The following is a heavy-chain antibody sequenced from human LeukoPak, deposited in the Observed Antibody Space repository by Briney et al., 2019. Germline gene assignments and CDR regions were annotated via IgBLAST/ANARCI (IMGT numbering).Heavy chain of an antibody. CDR2: INSKTDGGTP. V-gene: IGHV3-15*01. Sequence: GGSLRLSCAASGFTFSSYAMNWVRQAPGKGLEWVGRINSKTDGGTPDYAAPVKGRFTISRDDSKNMMYLQMNSLKTEDTAVYYCTTGMMGVENDAFDIWGQGTMVTVSS. D-gene: IGHD1-26*01. J-gene: IGHJ3*02. CDR3: TTGMMGVENDAFDI. CDR1: GFTFSSYA.